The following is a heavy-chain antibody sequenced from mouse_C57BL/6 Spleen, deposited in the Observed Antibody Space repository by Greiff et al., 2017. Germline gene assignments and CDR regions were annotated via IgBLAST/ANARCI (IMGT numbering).Heavy chain of an antibody. J-gene: IGHJ4*01. Sequence: EVMLVESGGGLVQPKGSLKLSCAASGFSFNTYAMNWVRQAPGKGLEWVARIRSKSNNYATYYADSVKDRFTISRDDSESMLYLQMNNLKTEDTAMYYCVRPLYYGSSFYAMDYWGQGTSVTVSS. CDR1: GFSFNTYA. CDR3: VRPLYYGSSFYAMDY. D-gene: IGHD1-1*01. CDR2: IRSKSNNYAT. V-gene: IGHV10-1*01.